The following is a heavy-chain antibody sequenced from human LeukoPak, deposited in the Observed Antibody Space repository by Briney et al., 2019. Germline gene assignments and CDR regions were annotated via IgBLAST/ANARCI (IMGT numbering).Heavy chain of an antibody. J-gene: IGHJ4*02. D-gene: IGHD2-21*02. CDR3: ARVRGSFGGGACVFDY. V-gene: IGHV1-18*01. CDR1: GYTFTSYG. CDR2: ISAYNGNT. Sequence: ASVKVSCKASGYTFTSYGISWVRQAPGQGLEWMGWISAYNGNTNYAQKLQGRVTMTTDTSTSTAYMELRSLRSDDTAVYYCARVRGSFGGGACVFDYGAEEPLFPVSS.